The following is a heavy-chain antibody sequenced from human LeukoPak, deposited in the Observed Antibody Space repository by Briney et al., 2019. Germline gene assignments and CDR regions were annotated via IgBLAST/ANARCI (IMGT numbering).Heavy chain of an antibody. D-gene: IGHD1-26*01. J-gene: IGHJ4*02. Sequence: GGSLRLSCAASGFTFDDYTMPWVRQAPGKGLEWVSLISWDGGSTYYADSVKGRFTISRDNSKNSLYLQMNSLRTEDTALYYCARGGELPDYFDYWGQGTLVTVSS. V-gene: IGHV3-43*01. CDR2: ISWDGGST. CDR1: GFTFDDYT. CDR3: ARGGELPDYFDY.